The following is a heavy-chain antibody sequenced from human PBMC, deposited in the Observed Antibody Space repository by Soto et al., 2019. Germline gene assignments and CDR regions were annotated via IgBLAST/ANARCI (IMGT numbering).Heavy chain of an antibody. J-gene: IGHJ5*02. Sequence: GASVKVSCKASGYTFTSYAMHWVRQAPGQRLEWMGWINAGNGNTKCSQKFQGRVTITRDTSASTAYMELSSLRSEDTAVYYCARNNWFDPWGQGTLVTVSS. CDR1: GYTFTSYA. CDR3: ARNNWFDP. CDR2: INAGNGNT. V-gene: IGHV1-3*01.